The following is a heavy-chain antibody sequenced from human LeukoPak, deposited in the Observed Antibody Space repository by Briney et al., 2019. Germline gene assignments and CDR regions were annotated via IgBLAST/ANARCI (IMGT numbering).Heavy chain of an antibody. CDR2: ITSNGGST. D-gene: IGHD3-16*01. Sequence: GGSLRLSCSASGFMFSSYVMNWVRQAPGKGLEYVSAITSNGGSTYYADSVKDRFTISRDNSKNTLYLQMTSLRAEDTALYYCVKAAGGTAFDFWGQGTMVTVSS. CDR3: VKAAGGTAFDF. V-gene: IGHV3-64D*09. CDR1: GFMFSSYV. J-gene: IGHJ3*01.